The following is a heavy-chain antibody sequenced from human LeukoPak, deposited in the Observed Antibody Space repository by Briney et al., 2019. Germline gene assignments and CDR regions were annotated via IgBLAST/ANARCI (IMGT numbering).Heavy chain of an antibody. CDR3: ARGERGDSSLNWFDP. CDR1: GYTFTSYY. Sequence: ASVKVSCKASGYTFTSYYMHWVRQAPGQGLEWMGIINPSGGSAIYAQKFQGRVTMTRDTSTSTVYMELSSLRSEDTAVYYCARGERGDSSLNWFDPWGQGTLVTVSS. J-gene: IGHJ5*02. V-gene: IGHV1-46*01. CDR2: INPSGGSA. D-gene: IGHD6-19*01.